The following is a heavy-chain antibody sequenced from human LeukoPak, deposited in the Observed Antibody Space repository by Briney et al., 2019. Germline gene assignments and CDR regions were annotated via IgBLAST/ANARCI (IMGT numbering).Heavy chain of an antibody. CDR3: ARVGDGYNYDFDY. Sequence: ASVKASCKASGYTFTGYYMHWVRQAPGQGLEWMGWINPNSGGTNYAQKFQGRVTMTRDTSISTAYMELSRLRSDDTAVYYCARVGDGYNYDFDYWGQGTLVTVSS. V-gene: IGHV1-2*02. J-gene: IGHJ4*02. CDR1: GYTFTGYY. CDR2: INPNSGGT. D-gene: IGHD5-24*01.